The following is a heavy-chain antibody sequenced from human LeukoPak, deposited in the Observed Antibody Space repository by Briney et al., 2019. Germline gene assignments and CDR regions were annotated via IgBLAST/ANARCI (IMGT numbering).Heavy chain of an antibody. Sequence: ASVKVSCKASGYTFTSYYMHWVRQAPGQGLEWMGIINPSGGSTSYAQKFQGRVTMTRDTSTSTVYMELSSLRSEDTAVYYCARDRGGSYYDSSGYYGYWGQGTLVTVSS. CDR2: INPSGGST. D-gene: IGHD3-22*01. J-gene: IGHJ4*02. CDR3: ARDRGGSYYDSSGYYGY. V-gene: IGHV1-46*01. CDR1: GYTFTSYY.